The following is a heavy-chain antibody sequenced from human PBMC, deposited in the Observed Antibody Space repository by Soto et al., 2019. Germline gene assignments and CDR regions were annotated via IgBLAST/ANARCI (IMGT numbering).Heavy chain of an antibody. J-gene: IGHJ3*02. Sequence: SGPTLVNPTQTLTPTCTFSGFSLSTSGVGVGWIRQPPGKALEWLALIYWDDDKRYSPSLKSRLTITKDTSKNQVVLTMTNMDPVDTATYYCAHTPGGVYDSSGHDAFDIWGQGTMVTVSS. V-gene: IGHV2-5*02. D-gene: IGHD3-22*01. CDR3: AHTPGGVYDSSGHDAFDI. CDR1: GFSLSTSGVG. CDR2: IYWDDDK.